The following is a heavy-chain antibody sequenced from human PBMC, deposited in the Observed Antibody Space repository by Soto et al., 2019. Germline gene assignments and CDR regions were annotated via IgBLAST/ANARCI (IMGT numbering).Heavy chain of an antibody. CDR2: IWYDGSNK. CDR3: ARPRGHYDILTEFDY. Sequence: PGGSLRLSCAASGFTFSSYGMHWVRQAPGKGLEWVAVIWYDGSNKYYADSVKGRFTISRDNSKNTLYLQMNSLRAEDTAVYYCARPRGHYDILTEFDYWGQGTLVTVSS. CDR1: GFTFSSYG. J-gene: IGHJ4*02. V-gene: IGHV3-33*01. D-gene: IGHD3-9*01.